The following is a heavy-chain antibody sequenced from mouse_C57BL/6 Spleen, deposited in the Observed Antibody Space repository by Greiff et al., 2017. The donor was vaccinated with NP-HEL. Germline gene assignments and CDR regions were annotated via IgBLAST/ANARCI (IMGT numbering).Heavy chain of an antibody. J-gene: IGHJ3*01. CDR3: ARSPGLFAY. V-gene: IGHV1-26*01. CDR1: GYTFTDYY. CDR2: INPNNGGT. Sequence: VQLQQSGPELVKPGASVKISCKASGYTFTDYYMNWVKQSHGKSLEWIGDINPNNGGTSYNQKFKGKATLTVDKSSSTAYMELRSLTSEDSAVYYCARSPGLFAYWGQGTLVTVSA.